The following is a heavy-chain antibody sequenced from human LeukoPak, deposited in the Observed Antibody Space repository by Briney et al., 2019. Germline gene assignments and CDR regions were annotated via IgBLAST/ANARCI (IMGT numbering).Heavy chain of an antibody. J-gene: IGHJ4*02. D-gene: IGHD6-19*01. V-gene: IGHV3-23*01. Sequence: GGSLRLSCAASGFTFSSYAMSWVRQAPGKGLEWVSAISGSGGSTYYADSVKGRFTISRDNSKNTLYLQMNSLRAEDTAVYYCAKAGWSLGMRRFSEDREDYWGQGTLVTVSS. CDR2: ISGSGGST. CDR3: AKAGWSLGMRRFSEDREDY. CDR1: GFTFSSYA.